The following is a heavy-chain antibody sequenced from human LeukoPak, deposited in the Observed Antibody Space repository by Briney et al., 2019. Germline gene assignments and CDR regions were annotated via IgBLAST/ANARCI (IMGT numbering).Heavy chain of an antibody. Sequence: ASVKVSCKASGYTFTSYGISWVRQAPGQGLEWMGWISAYNGNTNYAQKLQGRVTMTTDTSTSTAYMELRSLRSDDTAVYYCARAAYCSSTSCYTPTHFDYWGQGTLVTVSS. D-gene: IGHD2-2*02. V-gene: IGHV1-18*01. CDR1: GYTFTSYG. CDR2: ISAYNGNT. CDR3: ARAAYCSSTSCYTPTHFDY. J-gene: IGHJ4*02.